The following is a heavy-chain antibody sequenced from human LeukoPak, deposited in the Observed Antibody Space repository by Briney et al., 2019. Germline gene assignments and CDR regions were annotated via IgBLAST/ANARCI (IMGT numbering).Heavy chain of an antibody. CDR2: IWYDGSNK. CDR1: GFAFSSYG. CDR3: ASERSIGGYYYGMDV. V-gene: IGHV3-33*01. D-gene: IGHD3-10*01. Sequence: GGSLRLSCAASGFAFSSYGMHWVRQAPGKGLEWVAVIWYDGSNKYYADSVKGRFTVSRDNSKNTLYLQMNSLRAEDTAVYYCASERSIGGYYYGMDVWGQGTTVTVSS. J-gene: IGHJ6*02.